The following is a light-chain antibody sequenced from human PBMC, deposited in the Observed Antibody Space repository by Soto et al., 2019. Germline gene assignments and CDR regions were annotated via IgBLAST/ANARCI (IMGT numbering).Light chain of an antibody. CDR2: GAS. CDR3: QEYGSSPWT. J-gene: IGKJ1*01. CDR1: QSVSSDY. Sequence: EIVLTQSPGTLSVSPGERATLSCRASQSVSSDYLAWYQQKPGQAPRLLIYGASSRATGIPDRFSGSGSGADFTLTISSLEPEDFAVYYCQEYGSSPWTFGQGTKVDI. V-gene: IGKV3-20*01.